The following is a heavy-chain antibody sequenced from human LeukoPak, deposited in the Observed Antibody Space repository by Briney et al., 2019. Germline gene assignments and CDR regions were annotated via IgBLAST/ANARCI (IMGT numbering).Heavy chain of an antibody. V-gene: IGHV3-23*01. CDR1: GFTFSSYA. CDR3: AKDPDWGSNFFDY. CDR2: ISGSGGST. J-gene: IGHJ4*02. Sequence: GGSLRLSCAASGFTFSSYAMSWVRQAPGNGLEWVSAISGSGGSTYYADSVKGRFTISRDNSKNTLYLQMNSLRAEDTAVYYCAKDPDWGSNFFDYWGQGTLVTVSS. D-gene: IGHD7-27*01.